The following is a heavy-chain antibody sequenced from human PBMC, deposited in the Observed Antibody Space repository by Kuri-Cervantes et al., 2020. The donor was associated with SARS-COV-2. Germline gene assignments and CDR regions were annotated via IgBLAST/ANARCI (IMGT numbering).Heavy chain of an antibody. D-gene: IGHD2-21*01. J-gene: IGHJ4*02. Sequence: GESLKISCAASGFTFNTCAMHWVRQAPGKGLEWVAMISSDGSNKSYADSVKGRFTISRDNSKNTLYLQINSLRTEDTAVFYCASARVGVFDFWGQGALVTVSS. CDR3: ASARVGVFDF. V-gene: IGHV3-30*04. CDR2: ISSDGSNK. CDR1: GFTFNTCA.